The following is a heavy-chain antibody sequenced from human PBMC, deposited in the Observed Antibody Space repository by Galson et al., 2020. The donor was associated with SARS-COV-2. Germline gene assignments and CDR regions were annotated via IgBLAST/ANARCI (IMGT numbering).Heavy chain of an antibody. CDR3: ARREAWVDGDYVDY. V-gene: IGHV4-34*01. Sequence: SETLSLTCAVYGGSFSGYYWTWIRQPPGKGLEWIGEINHSGSSNYSPSFQGQVTISADKSISTAYLQWSSMKASDTAMYYCARREAWVDGDYVDYWGQGTLVTVSS. CDR1: GGSFSGYY. CDR2: INHSGSS. J-gene: IGHJ4*02. D-gene: IGHD4-17*01.